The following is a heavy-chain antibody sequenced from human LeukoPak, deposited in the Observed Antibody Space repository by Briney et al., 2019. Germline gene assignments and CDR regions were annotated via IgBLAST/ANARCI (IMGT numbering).Heavy chain of an antibody. D-gene: IGHD2-15*01. CDR3: ARGRYCSGGNCLHDY. V-gene: IGHV3-48*04. Sequence: GGSLRLSCAASGFTFSSYAMSWVRQAPWKGLEWVSYISSSSSTIYYTDSVKGRFTISRDNAKNSLYLQMNSLRAEDTAVYYCARGRYCSGGNCLHDYWGQGTLVTVSS. J-gene: IGHJ4*02. CDR1: GFTFSSYA. CDR2: ISSSSSTI.